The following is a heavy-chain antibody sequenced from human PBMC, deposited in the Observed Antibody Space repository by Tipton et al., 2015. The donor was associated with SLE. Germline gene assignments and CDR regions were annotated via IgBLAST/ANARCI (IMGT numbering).Heavy chain of an antibody. CDR3: ASFMPRTRDAFDI. V-gene: IGHV4-59*12. CDR2: IYYSGST. Sequence: LRLSCTASGFTFGDYAMSWFRQAPGKGLEWIGYIYYSGSTNYNPSLKSRVTISVDTSKNQFSLKLSSVTAADTAVYYCASFMPRTRDAFDIWGQGTMVTVSS. CDR1: GFTFGDYA. D-gene: IGHD2-2*01. J-gene: IGHJ3*02.